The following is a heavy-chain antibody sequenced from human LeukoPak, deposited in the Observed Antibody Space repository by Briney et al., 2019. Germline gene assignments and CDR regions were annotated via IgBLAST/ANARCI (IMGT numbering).Heavy chain of an antibody. V-gene: IGHV3-23*01. CDR3: AHGTMYQLDY. CDR1: GFSFSSDG. D-gene: IGHD2-2*01. Sequence: GGTLRLSCSASGFSFSSDGMSWVRQAPGKGLEWVSGILGGAGSTYYADSVKGRFTISRDNSKNTLYLQMDSLRAEDTAVYYCAHGTMYQLDYWGQGTLVTVSS. J-gene: IGHJ4*02. CDR2: ILGGAGST.